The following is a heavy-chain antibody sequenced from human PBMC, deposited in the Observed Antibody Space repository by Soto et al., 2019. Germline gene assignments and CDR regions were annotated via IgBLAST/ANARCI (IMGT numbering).Heavy chain of an antibody. J-gene: IGHJ6*02. Sequence: ASVKVSCKASGYTFTSCYMHWVRQAPGQGLEWMGIINPSGGSTSYAQKFQGRVTMTRDTSTSTVYMELSSLRSEDTAVYYCARDLRASSNYYYGTDVWGQGTTVTVSS. CDR3: ARDLRASSNYYYGTDV. V-gene: IGHV1-46*01. CDR1: GYTFTSCY. CDR2: INPSGGST. D-gene: IGHD2-15*01.